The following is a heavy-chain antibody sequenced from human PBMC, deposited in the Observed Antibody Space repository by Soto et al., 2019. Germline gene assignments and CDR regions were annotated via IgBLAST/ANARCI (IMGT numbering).Heavy chain of an antibody. CDR1: GGTFSSYA. D-gene: IGHD6-6*01. CDR3: ARGGSSSSADYYYYGMDV. J-gene: IGHJ6*02. Sequence: GASVKVSCKASGGTFSSYAISWLRQAPGQGLEWMGGIIPILGTANYAQKFQGRVTITADKSTSTAYMELSSLRSEDTAVYYCARGGSSSSADYYYYGMDVWGQGTTVTVSS. CDR2: IIPILGTA. V-gene: IGHV1-69*10.